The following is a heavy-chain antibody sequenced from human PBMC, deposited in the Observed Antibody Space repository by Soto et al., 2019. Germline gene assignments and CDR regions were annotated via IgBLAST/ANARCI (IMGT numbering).Heavy chain of an antibody. J-gene: IGHJ4*02. CDR3: ARDFGHGYYLDY. CDR1: GFSFSNYN. Sequence: SGGSLRLSCVASGFSFSNYNMNWVRQAPGKGLEWVSYITDSSDTVHYADSVRGRFTISRDSAESSLYLQMNSLRDKDTAVYFCARDFGHGYYLDYWGRGTLVTVSS. V-gene: IGHV3-48*02. D-gene: IGHD3-3*01. CDR2: ITDSSDTV.